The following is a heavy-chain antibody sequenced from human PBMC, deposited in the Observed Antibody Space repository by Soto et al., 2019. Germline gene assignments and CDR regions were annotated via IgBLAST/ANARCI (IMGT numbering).Heavy chain of an antibody. Sequence: QVHLVESGGGVVQPGRSLRLSCAASGFTFSNYDMHWVRQGPGKGLEWVAVIWYDGGNKYYADSVKGRFTISRDNSKNTLDLQMNGLRAEDTAVYYCARALGGYYHAFEFWGQGTLVTVSS. CDR1: GFTFSNYD. D-gene: IGHD3-3*01. V-gene: IGHV3-33*01. J-gene: IGHJ4*02. CDR2: IWYDGGNK. CDR3: ARALGGYYHAFEF.